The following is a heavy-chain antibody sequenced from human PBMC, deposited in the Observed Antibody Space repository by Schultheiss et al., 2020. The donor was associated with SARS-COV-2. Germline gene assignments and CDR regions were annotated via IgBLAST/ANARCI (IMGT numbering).Heavy chain of an antibody. J-gene: IGHJ6*02. CDR3: AREIAYDFWTKIGVPIYYSGMNV. D-gene: IGHD3-3*01. Sequence: GESLKISCAASGFTFSSYAMSWVRQAPGKGLEWVSLISYSGASTNYADSVKGRFTISRDTSTDTLYLHMNSLRAEDTAVYYCAREIAYDFWTKIGVPIYYSGMNVWGQGTTVTVSS. CDR2: ISYSGAST. CDR1: GFTFSSYA. V-gene: IGHV3-23*01.